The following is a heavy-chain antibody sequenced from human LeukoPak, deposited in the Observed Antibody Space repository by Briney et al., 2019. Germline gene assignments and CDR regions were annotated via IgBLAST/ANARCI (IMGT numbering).Heavy chain of an antibody. J-gene: IGHJ4*02. CDR3: ARGIRYDYVWGSYRQYYFDY. CDR2: ISAYNGNT. V-gene: IGHV1-8*02. CDR1: GYTFTSYG. Sequence: RASVKVSCKASGYTFTSYGIRWVRQAPGQGLEWMGWISAYNGNTGYAQKFQGRVTMTRNASISTAYMELSSLRSEDTAVYYCARGIRYDYVWGSYRQYYFDYWGQGTLVTVSS. D-gene: IGHD3-16*02.